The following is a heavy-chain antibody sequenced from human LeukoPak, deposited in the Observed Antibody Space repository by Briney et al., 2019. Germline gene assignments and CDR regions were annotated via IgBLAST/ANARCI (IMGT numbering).Heavy chain of an antibody. CDR3: AKGLHSSSWYLGFDP. V-gene: IGHV3-23*01. Sequence: PGGSLRLSCAASGFTFPSYVMSWVRQAPGKGLELVSTVSNTGRTTYYAESVKGRFTISRDNSQNTLYLQTNSLRAEDTAIYFCAKGLHSSSWYLGFDPWGQGTLVTVSS. J-gene: IGHJ5*02. CDR2: VSNTGRTT. D-gene: IGHD6-13*01. CDR1: GFTFPSYV.